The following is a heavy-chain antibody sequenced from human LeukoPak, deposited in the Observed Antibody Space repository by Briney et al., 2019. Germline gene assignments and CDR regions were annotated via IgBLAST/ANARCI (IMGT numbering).Heavy chain of an antibody. CDR1: GGSFSGYS. CDR2: IYHSGST. J-gene: IGHJ5*02. V-gene: IGHV4-30-2*01. D-gene: IGHD2-2*01. CDR3: ARESPGYCSSTSCSGLDP. Sequence: SETLSLTCAIYGGSFSGYSWGWIRQPPGKGLEWIGYIYHSGSTYFNPSLRSRVTISVDRSKNQFSLKLSSVTAADTAVYYCARESPGYCSSTSCSGLDPWGQGTLVTVSS.